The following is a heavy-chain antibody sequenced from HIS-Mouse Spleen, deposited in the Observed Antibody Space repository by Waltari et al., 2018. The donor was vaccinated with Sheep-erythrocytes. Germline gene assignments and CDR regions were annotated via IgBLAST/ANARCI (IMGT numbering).Heavy chain of an antibody. J-gene: IGHJ5*02. CDR2: IYYSGST. D-gene: IGHD3-3*01. Sequence: QLQLQESGPGLVKPSETLSLTCTVSGGSISSSSYYWGWIRQPPGKGLEWIGSIYYSGSTYSTPSAKSRVTISVDQCKNQFSLKLSSVTAADTAVYYCARVPPGYYDFWSGPTGPRWFDPWGQGTLVTVSS. CDR1: GGSISSSSYY. CDR3: ARVPPGYYDFWSGPTGPRWFDP. V-gene: IGHV4-39*07.